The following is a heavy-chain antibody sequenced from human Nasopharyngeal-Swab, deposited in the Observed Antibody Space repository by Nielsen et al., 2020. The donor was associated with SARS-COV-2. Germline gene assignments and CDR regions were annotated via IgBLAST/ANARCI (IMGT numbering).Heavy chain of an antibody. CDR3: ARDLYRQQWPLYNYYGMDV. Sequence: GESLKLSCAASGFTFRSYSMNWVRQAPGQGLEWVSSISSSSSYIYYADSVKGRFTISRDNAKNSLYLQMNSLRAEDTAVYYCARDLYRQQWPLYNYYGMDVWGQGTTVTVSS. V-gene: IGHV3-21*01. J-gene: IGHJ6*02. D-gene: IGHD6-19*01. CDR2: ISSSSSYI. CDR1: GFTFRSYS.